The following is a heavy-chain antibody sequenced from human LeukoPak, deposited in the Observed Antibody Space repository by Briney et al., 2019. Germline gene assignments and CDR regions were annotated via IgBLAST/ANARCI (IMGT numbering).Heavy chain of an antibody. Sequence: GGSLRLSCAASGFTFSTYSMNWVRQAPGKGLEWVSSISNSGTNIYYADSVKGRFTISRDNAKNSLYLQMNSLRAEDTAVYYCASGSGYCSGGSCSDYWGQGTLVTVSS. CDR3: ASGSGYCSGGSCSDY. V-gene: IGHV3-21*01. D-gene: IGHD2-15*01. J-gene: IGHJ4*02. CDR2: ISNSGTNI. CDR1: GFTFSTYS.